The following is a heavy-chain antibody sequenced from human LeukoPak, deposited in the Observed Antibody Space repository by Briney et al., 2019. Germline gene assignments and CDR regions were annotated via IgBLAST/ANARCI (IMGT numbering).Heavy chain of an antibody. V-gene: IGHV3-30*02. Sequence: QPGGSLRLSCAASGFTFSSYGMHWVRQAPGKGLEWVAFIRYDGSSKYYADSVKGRFTISRDNSKNTLYLQMDSLRADDTAVYYCAKGKQQLVYYYYYMDVWGKGTTVTVSS. CDR2: IRYDGSSK. J-gene: IGHJ6*03. CDR3: AKGKQQLVYYYYYMDV. D-gene: IGHD6-13*01. CDR1: GFTFSSYG.